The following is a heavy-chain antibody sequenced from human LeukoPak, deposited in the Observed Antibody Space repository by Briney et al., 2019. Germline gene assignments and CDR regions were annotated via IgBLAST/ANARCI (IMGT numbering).Heavy chain of an antibody. CDR2: INWNGGST. V-gene: IGHV3-20*01. Sequence: GGSLRLSCAASGLTFDDHGMNWVRQVPGKGLEWVSGINWNGGSTFYADSVKGRFTVSRDNAKNALYLQMNSLTAEDTALYHCARDRSYGSFDYWGQGTLVTVSS. D-gene: IGHD5-18*01. J-gene: IGHJ4*02. CDR3: ARDRSYGSFDY. CDR1: GLTFDDHG.